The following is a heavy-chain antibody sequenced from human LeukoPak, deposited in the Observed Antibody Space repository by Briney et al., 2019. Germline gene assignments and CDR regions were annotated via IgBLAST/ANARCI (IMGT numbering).Heavy chain of an antibody. CDR3: ARGGDSSGYYYFDY. J-gene: IGHJ4*02. Sequence: SEAPSLTCTVSGGYISSYYWSWIRQPPGKGLEWIGYIYYSGSTNYNPSLKSRVTISVDTSKNQFSLKLSSVTAADTAVYYCARGGDSSGYYYFDYWGQGTLVTVSS. V-gene: IGHV4-59*01. CDR1: GGYISSYY. D-gene: IGHD3-22*01. CDR2: IYYSGST.